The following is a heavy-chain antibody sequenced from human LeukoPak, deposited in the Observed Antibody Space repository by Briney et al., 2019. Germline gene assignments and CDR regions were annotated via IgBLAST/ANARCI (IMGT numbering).Heavy chain of an antibody. CDR3: ARGTTATNY. J-gene: IGHJ4*02. CDR2: IYNSGST. V-gene: IGHV4-59*01. CDR1: GGSISSYY. Sequence: SETLSLTCTVSGGSISSYYWSWIRQPPGKGLEWIGYIYNSGSTNYNPSLKSRVTISVDTSQNQFSLKMSSVTAADTAVYYCARGTTATNYWGQGTLVTVSS. D-gene: IGHD1-1*01.